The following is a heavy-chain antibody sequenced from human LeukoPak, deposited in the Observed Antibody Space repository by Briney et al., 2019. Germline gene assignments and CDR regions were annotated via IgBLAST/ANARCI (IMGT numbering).Heavy chain of an antibody. D-gene: IGHD6-6*01. CDR1: GFTFDDYA. Sequence: GGSLRLSCAASGFTFDDYAMNWVRQAPGKGLEWVSSISSSSSYIYYADSVKGRFTISRDNSKNTLYLQMNSLRAEDTAVCYCAKGSSSGVYYYGMDVWGQGTTVTVSS. V-gene: IGHV3-21*04. J-gene: IGHJ6*02. CDR2: ISSSSSYI. CDR3: AKGSSSGVYYYGMDV.